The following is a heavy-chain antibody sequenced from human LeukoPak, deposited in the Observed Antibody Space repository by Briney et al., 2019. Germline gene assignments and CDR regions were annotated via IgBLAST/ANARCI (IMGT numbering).Heavy chain of an antibody. CDR2: MNPNSGNT. V-gene: IGHV1-8*01. Sequence: ASVKVSCKASGCTFTSYDINWVRQATGQGLERMGWMNPNSGNTGYAQKFQGRVTMTRNTSISTAYMELSSLRSEDTAVYYCASMTTVTTGIDYWGQGTLVTVSS. D-gene: IGHD4-17*01. CDR1: GCTFTSYD. CDR3: ASMTTVTTGIDY. J-gene: IGHJ4*02.